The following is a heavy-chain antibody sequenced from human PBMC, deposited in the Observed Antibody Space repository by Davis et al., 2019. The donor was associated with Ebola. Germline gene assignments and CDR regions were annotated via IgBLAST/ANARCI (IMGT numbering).Heavy chain of an antibody. CDR3: ARLAGYSSGWYRFDP. V-gene: IGHV4-39*07. J-gene: IGHJ5*02. D-gene: IGHD6-19*01. CDR1: GGSVSSGSYY. CDR2: INHSGST. Sequence: MPSETLSLTCTVSGGSVSSGSYYWSWIRQPPGKGLEWIGEINHSGSTNYNPSLKSRVTISVDTSKNQFSLKLSSVTAADTAVYYCARLAGYSSGWYRFDPWGQGTLVTVSS.